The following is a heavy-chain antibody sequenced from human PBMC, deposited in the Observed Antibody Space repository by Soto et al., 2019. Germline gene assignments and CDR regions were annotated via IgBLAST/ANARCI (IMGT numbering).Heavy chain of an antibody. V-gene: IGHV4-38-2*02. CDR3: ARDRGIRLGRFDN. J-gene: IGHJ4*02. D-gene: IGHD1-1*01. CDR2: FFRSGNT. Sequence: SQTLPLTYEVAGYSIGKTYYWAWIRQSPGKGLEWMVSFFRSGNTYYNPSLESRVTISADTSKNQFSLNVRSVTVADTAVDCCARDRGIRLGRFDNWGQGTLV. CDR1: GYSIGKTYY.